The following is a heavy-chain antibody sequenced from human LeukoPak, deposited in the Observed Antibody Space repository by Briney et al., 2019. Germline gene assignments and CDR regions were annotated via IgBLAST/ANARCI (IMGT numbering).Heavy chain of an antibody. D-gene: IGHD3-16*01. CDR3: AKDIGGGVYYYYALDV. Sequence: GGSLRLSCVASGFSFDDYAMHWVRQAPGKGLEWVSVISWNSDNIGYADSVKGRFTISRDNAKNSLYLEVNSLRTEDTALYYCAKDIGGGVYYYYALDVWGQGTTATVSS. CDR2: ISWNSDNI. CDR1: GFSFDDYA. J-gene: IGHJ6*02. V-gene: IGHV3-9*01.